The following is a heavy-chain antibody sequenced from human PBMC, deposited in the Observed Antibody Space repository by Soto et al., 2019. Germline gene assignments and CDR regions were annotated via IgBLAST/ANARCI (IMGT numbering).Heavy chain of an antibody. V-gene: IGHV3-30-3*01. D-gene: IGHD2-2*01. J-gene: IGHJ6*02. CDR3: ARRISTSSWGGMDV. CDR2: ISYDGSNK. CDR1: GFTFNSYA. Sequence: QVQLVESGGGVVQPGRSLRLSCAASGFTFNSYAMHWVRQAPGKGLEWVAVISYDGSNKYYADSVKGRFTISRDNSKNTLYLQMNSLRAEDTAVYYCARRISTSSWGGMDVWGQGTTVTVSS.